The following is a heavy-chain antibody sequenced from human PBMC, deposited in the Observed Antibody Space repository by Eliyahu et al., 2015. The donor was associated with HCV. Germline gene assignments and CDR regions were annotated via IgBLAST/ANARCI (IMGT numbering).Heavy chain of an antibody. Sequence: QVQLQQWGAGLLKPSETLSLTCAVYGGSFSGYYWSWIRQPPGKGLEWIGEINHSGSTNYNPSLKSRVTISVDTSKNQFSLKLSSVTAADTAVYYCARVVALHGMDVWGQGTTVTVSS. CDR3: ARVVALHGMDV. V-gene: IGHV4-34*01. CDR1: GGSFSGYY. CDR2: INHSGST. J-gene: IGHJ6*02.